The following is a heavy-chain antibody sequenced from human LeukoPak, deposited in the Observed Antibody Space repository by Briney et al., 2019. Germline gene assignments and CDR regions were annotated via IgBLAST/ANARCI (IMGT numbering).Heavy chain of an antibody. V-gene: IGHV4-34*01. CDR3: ARVRLWLASFDY. Sequence: SETLSLTCAVYGGSFSGYYWSWIRQPPGKGPEWIGEINHSGSTNYNPSLKSRVTISVDTSKNQLSLKVRSVTAADTAVYYCARVRLWLASFDYWGQGTLVTVSS. J-gene: IGHJ4*02. CDR1: GGSFSGYY. CDR2: INHSGST. D-gene: IGHD6-19*01.